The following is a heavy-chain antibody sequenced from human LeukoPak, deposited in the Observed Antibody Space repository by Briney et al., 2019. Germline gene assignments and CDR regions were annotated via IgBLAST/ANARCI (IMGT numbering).Heavy chain of an antibody. V-gene: IGHV1-24*01. CDR3: ATDVLDYYDSSGYKGLFDC. CDR1: GYTLTELS. Sequence: ASVKVSCKVSGYTLTELSMHWVRQAPGKGLEWMGGFDPEDGETIYAQKFQGRVTMTEDTSTDTAYMELSSLRSEDTAVYYCATDVLDYYDSSGYKGLFDCWGQGTLVTVSS. CDR2: FDPEDGET. J-gene: IGHJ4*02. D-gene: IGHD3-22*01.